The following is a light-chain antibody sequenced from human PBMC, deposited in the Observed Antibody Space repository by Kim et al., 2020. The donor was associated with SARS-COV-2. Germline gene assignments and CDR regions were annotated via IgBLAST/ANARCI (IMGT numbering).Light chain of an antibody. CDR3: SAWDDSLSGRV. V-gene: IGLV1-47*01. J-gene: IGLJ3*02. CDR2: KNN. Sequence: GQRVTISCSGSSSSLGSNYVSWYQQLPGMAPKLLIFKNNQRPSGVPDRFSGSKSGTSASLAISGLQSEDEADYYCSAWDDSLSGRVFGGGTQLTVL. CDR1: SSSLGSNY.